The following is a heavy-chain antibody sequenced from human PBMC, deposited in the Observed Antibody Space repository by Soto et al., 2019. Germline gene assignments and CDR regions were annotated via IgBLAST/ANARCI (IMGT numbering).Heavy chain of an antibody. CDR1: GFTFSSYG. D-gene: IGHD2-15*01. J-gene: IGHJ4*02. Sequence: QVQLVESGGGVVQPGRSLRLSCAASGFTFSSYGMHWVRQAPGKGLEWVAVISYDGSNKYYADSVKGRFTISRDNSKNTLYLQMNSLRAEDTAVYYCAKDCSGGSCYFDSWGQGTLVTVSS. CDR3: AKDCSGGSCYFDS. CDR2: ISYDGSNK. V-gene: IGHV3-30*18.